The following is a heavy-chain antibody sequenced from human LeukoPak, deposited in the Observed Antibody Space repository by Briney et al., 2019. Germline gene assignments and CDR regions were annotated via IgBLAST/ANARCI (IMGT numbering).Heavy chain of an antibody. V-gene: IGHV4-61*02. D-gene: IGHD5-18*01. Sequence: SETLSLTCTVSGGSISSGSSSWSWFRNPPGKGLRGIGRTYPSGSTNYNPFLKSRVTISVDTSKNQFSLKLSSVTAADTAVYYCARDLIQLWLGGYYYYMDVWGKGTTVTVSS. CDR1: GGSISSGSSS. J-gene: IGHJ6*03. CDR3: ARDLIQLWLGGYYYYMDV. CDR2: TYPSGST.